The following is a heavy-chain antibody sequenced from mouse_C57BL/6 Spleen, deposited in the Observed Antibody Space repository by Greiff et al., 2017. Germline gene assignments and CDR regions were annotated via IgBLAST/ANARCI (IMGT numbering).Heavy chain of an antibody. CDR3: TLYYSNYGGYAMDY. CDR2: IRLKSDNYAT. Sequence: EVKLMESGGGLVQPGGSMKLSCVASGFTFSNYWMNWVRQSPEKGLEWGAQIRLKSDNYATPYAESVKGRFTISREDSKISVYLQMNNLRAEDTGIYYCTLYYSNYGGYAMDYWGQGTSVTVSS. J-gene: IGHJ4*01. D-gene: IGHD2-5*01. V-gene: IGHV6-3*01. CDR1: GFTFSNYW.